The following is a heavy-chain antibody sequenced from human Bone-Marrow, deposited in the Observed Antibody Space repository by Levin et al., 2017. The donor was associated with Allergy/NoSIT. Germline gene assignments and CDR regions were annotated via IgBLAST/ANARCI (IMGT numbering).Heavy chain of an antibody. CDR1: GGSFTGYF. D-gene: IGHD3-10*01. Sequence: SQTLSLTCAVDGGSFTGYFWTWIRQPPGKGLEWIGEINHSGSTKYNPSLTSRVTISVDTYKKELYLNLSSVTAADTAVFYCARGGRWSFSYYFAYWGQGTRVTVSS. CDR3: ARGGRWSFSYYFAY. CDR2: INHSGST. J-gene: IGHJ4*02. V-gene: IGHV4-34*01.